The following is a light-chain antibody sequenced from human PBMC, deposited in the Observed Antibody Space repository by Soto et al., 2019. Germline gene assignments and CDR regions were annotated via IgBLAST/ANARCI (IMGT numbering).Light chain of an antibody. CDR2: GAS. Sequence: EVVFTQSPGSLSLSPGERASLSCRASQSVSSSYLAWYQQKPGQAPRLLIYGASSRATGIPDRFSGSGSGTDFTLTIGRLEPEDFAVYYCQQYGSSPGTFGQGTKVDIK. CDR1: QSVSSSY. V-gene: IGKV3-20*01. CDR3: QQYGSSPGT. J-gene: IGKJ1*01.